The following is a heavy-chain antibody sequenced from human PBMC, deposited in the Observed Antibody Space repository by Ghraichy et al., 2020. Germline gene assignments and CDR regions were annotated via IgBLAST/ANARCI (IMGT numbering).Heavy chain of an antibody. Sequence: ASVKVSCKASGYTFTSYGISWVRQAPGQGLEWMGWISAYNGNTNYAQKLQGRVTMTTDTSTSTAYMELRSLRSDDTAVYYCARDQTGDRIRYYYYYGMDVWGQGTTVTVSS. D-gene: IGHD7-27*01. CDR2: ISAYNGNT. V-gene: IGHV1-18*04. CDR3: ARDQTGDRIRYYYYYGMDV. J-gene: IGHJ6*02. CDR1: GYTFTSYG.